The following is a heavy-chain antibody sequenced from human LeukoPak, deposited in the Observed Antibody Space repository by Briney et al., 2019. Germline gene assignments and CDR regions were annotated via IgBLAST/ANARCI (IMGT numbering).Heavy chain of an antibody. J-gene: IGHJ4*02. D-gene: IGHD5-18*01. Sequence: GGSLRLSCAASGFTFSDYYMSWIRQAPGKGLEWVSYISSSSSYTNYADSVKGRFTISRDNAKNSLYLQMNSLRAEDTAVYYCARGRLDTAMVGDYWGQGTLVTVSS. CDR2: ISSSSSYT. V-gene: IGHV3-11*06. CDR1: GFTFSDYY. CDR3: ARGRLDTAMVGDY.